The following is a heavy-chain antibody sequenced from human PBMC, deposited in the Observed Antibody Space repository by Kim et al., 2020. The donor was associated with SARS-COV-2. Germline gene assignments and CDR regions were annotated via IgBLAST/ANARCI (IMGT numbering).Heavy chain of an antibody. CDR1: GGSISSYY. V-gene: IGHV4-59*01. CDR3: ARAVGSSWYLDY. Sequence: SETLSLTCTVSGGSISSYYWSWIRQPPGKGLEWVWYIYYSGSTNYNPSLKSRVTISVDASKNQFPLKLSSVTVADTAVYYCARAVGSSWYLDYWGQGTLVTVSS. D-gene: IGHD6-13*01. CDR2: IYYSGST. J-gene: IGHJ4*02.